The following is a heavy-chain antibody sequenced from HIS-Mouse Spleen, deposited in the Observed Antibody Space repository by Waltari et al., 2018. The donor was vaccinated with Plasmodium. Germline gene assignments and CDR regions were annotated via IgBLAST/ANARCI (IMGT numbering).Heavy chain of an antibody. CDR3: ARGRRIVVVTAPRGFFDY. V-gene: IGHV4-34*01. J-gene: IGHJ4*02. D-gene: IGHD2-21*02. Sequence: QVQLQQWGAGLLKPSETLSLTCAVYGGSFSGYSWSWIRQTPGKGLEWHGETNHSGSPNYNPTLKSRVTISVDTSKNQFSLKLSSVTAADTAVYYCARGRRIVVVTAPRGFFDYWGQGTLVTVSS. CDR1: GGSFSGYS. CDR2: TNHSGSP.